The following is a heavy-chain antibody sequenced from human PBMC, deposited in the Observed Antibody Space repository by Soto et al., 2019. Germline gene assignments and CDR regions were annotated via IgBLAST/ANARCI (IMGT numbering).Heavy chain of an antibody. CDR1: GFTFSSYA. CDR3: AKDMKYQLLFHGEAARYNWFDP. J-gene: IGHJ5*02. Sequence: GGSLRLSCAASGFTFSSYAMSWVRQAPGKGLEWVSAISGSGGSTYYADSVKGRFTISRDNSKNTLYLQMNSLRAEDTAVHYCAKDMKYQLLFHGEAARYNWFDPWGQGTLVTVSS. CDR2: ISGSGGST. V-gene: IGHV3-23*01. D-gene: IGHD2-2*01.